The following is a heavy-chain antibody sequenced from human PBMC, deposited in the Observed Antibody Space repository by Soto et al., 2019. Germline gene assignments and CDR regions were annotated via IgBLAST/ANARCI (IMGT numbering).Heavy chain of an antibody. CDR2: IKSKADGGTG. CDR1: GFPFTNAW. Sequence: EVQLVESGGGLVKPGGSLRLSCAASGFPFTNAWMHWVRQAPGKVLEWVGRIKSKADGGTGDYAAPVKGRFTISRDDSASTLYLQMSSLKTEDTAVYYCNTELTVIGGALYWGQGTLVTVSS. J-gene: IGHJ4*02. D-gene: IGHD2-21*01. CDR3: NTELTVIGGALY. V-gene: IGHV3-15*07.